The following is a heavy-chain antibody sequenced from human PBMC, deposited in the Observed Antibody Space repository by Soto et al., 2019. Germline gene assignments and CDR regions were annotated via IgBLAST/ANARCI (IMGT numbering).Heavy chain of an antibody. CDR2: ISTTGETT. V-gene: IGHV3-23*04. Sequence: EVQLVESGGGLVQPGGSLRLSCEASGFTFSNQAMSWVRQTPGKGLEWVSGISTTGETTFYIDSVRGRFTISRDNLKNSVHLQMTELRVDGPALYYCVKPMGYTGSAASPPPNSWGKGTLVTVSS. CDR3: VKPMGYTGSAASPPPNS. J-gene: IGHJ4*02. D-gene: IGHD3-10*01. CDR1: GFTFSNQA.